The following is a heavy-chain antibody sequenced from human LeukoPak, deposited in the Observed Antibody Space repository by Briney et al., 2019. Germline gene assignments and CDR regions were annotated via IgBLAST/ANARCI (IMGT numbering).Heavy chain of an antibody. J-gene: IGHJ4*02. CDR2: IYSSGST. Sequence: GGSLRLSCAASELTVINNYMSWVRQAPGKGLEWVSIIYSSGSTYYADSVKGRFTISRDNSKNTLYLQMNSLRAEDTAVYYCARVIQSQLLKGYFDYWGQGALVTVSS. V-gene: IGHV3-53*01. D-gene: IGHD2-2*01. CDR1: ELTVINNY. CDR3: ARVIQSQLLKGYFDY.